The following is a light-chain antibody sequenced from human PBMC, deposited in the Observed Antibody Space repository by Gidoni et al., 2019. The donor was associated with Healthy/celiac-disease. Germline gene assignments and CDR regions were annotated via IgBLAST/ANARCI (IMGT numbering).Light chain of an antibody. J-gene: IGLJ3*02. V-gene: IGLV2-14*01. CDR3: SSYTSSSTWV. CDR2: EVS. Sequence: QSALTQPAYGSGSPGQSITISCTGTSSDVGGYNYVSWYQQHPGKAPNLMIYEVSNRPSGVSNRFSGSKSGNTASLTISGLQAEDEADYYCSSYTSSSTWVFGGGTKLTVL. CDR1: SSDVGGYNY.